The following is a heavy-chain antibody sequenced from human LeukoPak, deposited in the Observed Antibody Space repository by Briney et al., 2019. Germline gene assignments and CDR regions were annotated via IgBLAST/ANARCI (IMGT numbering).Heavy chain of an antibody. V-gene: IGHV1-69*13. CDR1: GYTFTGYY. J-gene: IGHJ6*02. Sequence: ASVKVSCKASGYTFTGYYMHWVRQAPGQGLEWMGGIIPIFGTANYAQKFQGRVTITADESTSTAYMELSSLRSEDTAVYYCARAGRDGYPTYYYYYGMDVWGQGTTVTVSS. D-gene: IGHD5-24*01. CDR2: IIPIFGTA. CDR3: ARAGRDGYPTYYYYYGMDV.